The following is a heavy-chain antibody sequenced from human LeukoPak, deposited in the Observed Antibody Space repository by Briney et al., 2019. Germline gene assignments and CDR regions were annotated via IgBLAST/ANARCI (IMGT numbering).Heavy chain of an antibody. Sequence: TGGSLRLSCAASGFTFSSYGMSWVRQPPGKGLEWVSAISGSGGSTYYADSVKGRFTISRDNSKNTLYLQMDSLRAEDTAVYYCARDRGGGWLHDAFDIWGQGTLVTVSS. CDR3: ARDRGGGWLHDAFDI. J-gene: IGHJ3*02. CDR1: GFTFSSYG. V-gene: IGHV3-23*01. CDR2: ISGSGGST. D-gene: IGHD6-19*01.